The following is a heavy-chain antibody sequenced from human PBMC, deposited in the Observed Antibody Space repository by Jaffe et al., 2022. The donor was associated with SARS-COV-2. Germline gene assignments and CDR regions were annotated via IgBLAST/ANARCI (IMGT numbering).Heavy chain of an antibody. D-gene: IGHD3-10*01. CDR1: GFTFSSYG. CDR2: ISYDGSNK. CDR3: AKDWGFGELLFYFDY. J-gene: IGHJ4*02. Sequence: QVQLVESGGGVVQPGRSLRLSCAASGFTFSSYGMHWVRQAPGKGLEWVAVISYDGSNKYYADSVKGRFTISRDNSKNTLYLQMNSLRAEDTAVYYCAKDWGFGELLFYFDYWGQGTLVTVSS. V-gene: IGHV3-30*18.